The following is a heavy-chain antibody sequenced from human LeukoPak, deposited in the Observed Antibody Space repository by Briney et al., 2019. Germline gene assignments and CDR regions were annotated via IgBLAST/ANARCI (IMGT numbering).Heavy chain of an antibody. CDR1: GFTFSSYS. Sequence: GGSLRLSCAASGFTFSSYSMNWVRQAPGKGLEWVSSIGSSSSYIYYADSVKGRFTISRDNAKNSLYLQMNSLRAEDTAVYYCATDYSSSHIPTMDYWGQGTLVTVSS. CDR3: ATDYSSSHIPTMDY. V-gene: IGHV3-21*01. CDR2: IGSSSSYI. D-gene: IGHD6-13*01. J-gene: IGHJ4*02.